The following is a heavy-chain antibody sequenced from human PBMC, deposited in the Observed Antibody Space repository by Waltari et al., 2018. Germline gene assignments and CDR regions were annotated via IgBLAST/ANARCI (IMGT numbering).Heavy chain of an antibody. D-gene: IGHD1-26*01. V-gene: IGHV3-48*02. Sequence: RRDLGKGLEWVSYIRGRRGARHYADSLKGRFTISRDNANNSLYLQMNRLGDEDTAVYYWATVGVENQWELLRYDYWGQGTLVTVSS. CDR2: IRGRRGAR. J-gene: IGHJ4*02. CDR3: ATVGVENQWELLRYDY.